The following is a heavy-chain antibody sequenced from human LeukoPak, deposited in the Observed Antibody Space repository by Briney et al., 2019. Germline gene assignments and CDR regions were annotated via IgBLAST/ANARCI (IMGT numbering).Heavy chain of an antibody. CDR3: ARDLAFWSGYYYGMDV. Sequence: ASVKVSCKASGYTFTGYYMHWVRQAPGQGLEWMGWINPNSGGTNYGQKFQGRVTMTRDTSISTAYMELSRLRSDDTAAYYCARDLAFWSGYYYGMDVWGQGTTVTVSS. V-gene: IGHV1-2*02. CDR1: GYTFTGYY. D-gene: IGHD3-3*01. J-gene: IGHJ6*02. CDR2: INPNSGGT.